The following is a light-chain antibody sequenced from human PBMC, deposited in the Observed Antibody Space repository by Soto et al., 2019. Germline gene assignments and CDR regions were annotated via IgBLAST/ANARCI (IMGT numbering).Light chain of an antibody. Sequence: QSVLTQPPSVSAAPGQKVTISCSGSTSSIGANYVCWYQQLPGAAPKLLIYDDNKRPSEIPDRFSGSKSGTSATLDITGLQNGDEAYYYCGTWDSVLRIVMFGGGTKLTVL. J-gene: IGLJ3*02. CDR3: GTWDSVLRIVM. V-gene: IGLV1-51*01. CDR1: TSSIGANY. CDR2: DDN.